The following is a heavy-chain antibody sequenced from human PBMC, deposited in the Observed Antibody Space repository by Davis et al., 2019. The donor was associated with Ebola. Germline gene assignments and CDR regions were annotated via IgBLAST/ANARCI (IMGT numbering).Heavy chain of an antibody. J-gene: IGHJ6*02. V-gene: IGHV3-11*04. CDR1: GFTFSDYY. CDR2: ISGSGSTI. Sequence: PGGSLRLSCAASGFTFSDYYMSWIRQAPGKGLEWVSYISGSGSTIYYADSVKGRFTISRDNAKNSLYLQMNSLRAEDTAVYYCARGLGSGYDLGYYYYYGMDVWGQGTTVTVSS. D-gene: IGHD5-12*01. CDR3: ARGLGSGYDLGYYYYYGMDV.